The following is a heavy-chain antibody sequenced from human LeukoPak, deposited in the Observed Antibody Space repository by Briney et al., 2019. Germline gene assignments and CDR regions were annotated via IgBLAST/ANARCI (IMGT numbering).Heavy chain of an antibody. CDR1: GYTFTSYG. V-gene: IGHV1-18*01. CDR3: AVVPAAMRSYFPH. D-gene: IGHD2-2*01. Sequence: ASVKVSCKASGYTFTSYGISWVRQAPGQGLEWMGWISAYNGNTNYAQKFQGRVTMTRNTSISTAYMELSSLRSEDTAVYYCAVVPAAMRSYFPHWGQGTLVIVSS. J-gene: IGHJ1*01. CDR2: ISAYNGNT.